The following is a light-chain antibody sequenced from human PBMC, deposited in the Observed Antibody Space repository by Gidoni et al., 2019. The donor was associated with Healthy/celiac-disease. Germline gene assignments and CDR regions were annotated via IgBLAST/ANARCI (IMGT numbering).Light chain of an antibody. CDR2: DAS. Sequence: IVLTQSPATLSLSPGERATLSCRASQSVSSYLAWYQQNPGQAPRLLIYDASNRATGIPARFSGSGSGTDFTLTISSLEPEDFAVYYCQQRSNWPPLLTFGGGTKVEIK. J-gene: IGKJ4*01. CDR1: QSVSSY. V-gene: IGKV3-11*01. CDR3: QQRSNWPPLLT.